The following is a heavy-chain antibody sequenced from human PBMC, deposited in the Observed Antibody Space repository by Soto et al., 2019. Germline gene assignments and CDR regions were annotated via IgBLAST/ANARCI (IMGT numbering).Heavy chain of an antibody. CDR3: ARMNYYDTSGYPFDY. J-gene: IGHJ4*02. CDR2: IYFRGTT. D-gene: IGHD3-22*01. Sequence: SETLSLTCAVHDGSFSGFYWSWIRQPPGKGLEWIGYIYFRGTTNYNPSLKSRVTMSADTSKNQFSLKLNSVTAADTAVYYCARMNYYDTSGYPFDYWGQGMMVTVSS. V-gene: IGHV4-59*01. CDR1: DGSFSGFY.